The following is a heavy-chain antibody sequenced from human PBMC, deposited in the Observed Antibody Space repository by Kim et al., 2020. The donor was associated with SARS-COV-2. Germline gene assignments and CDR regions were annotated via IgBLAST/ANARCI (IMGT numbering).Heavy chain of an antibody. J-gene: IGHJ4*02. V-gene: IGHV4-59*01. Sequence: SETLSLTCTVSGGSISSYYWSWIRQPPGKGLEWIGYIYYSGSTNYNPSLKSRVTISVDTSKNQFSLKLSSVTAADTAVYYCARDYRRGGVVFFDYWGQGTLVTVSS. CDR2: IYYSGST. CDR1: GGSISSYY. D-gene: IGHD3-16*01. CDR3: ARDYRRGGVVFFDY.